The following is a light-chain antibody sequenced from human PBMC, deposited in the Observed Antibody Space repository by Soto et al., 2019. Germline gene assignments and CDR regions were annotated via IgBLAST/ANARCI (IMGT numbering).Light chain of an antibody. Sequence: AIQMTQSPSSLSASVGDRVTITCRASQGIRNDLGWYQQKPGKAPKLLIYAASSLQSGVPSRFSGSGSGTDFTLTISNLQPEDFATYYGLQDYNFTYPFGPGTKVDIX. V-gene: IGKV1-6*01. CDR3: LQDYNFTYP. CDR1: QGIRND. CDR2: AAS. J-gene: IGKJ2*01.